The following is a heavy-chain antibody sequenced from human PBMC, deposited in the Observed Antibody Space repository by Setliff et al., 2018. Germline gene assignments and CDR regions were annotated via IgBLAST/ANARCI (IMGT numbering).Heavy chain of an antibody. J-gene: IGHJ3*01. D-gene: IGHD6-19*01. CDR2: ISSIGIAI. CDR1: GFTFSSCS. CDR3: AVTSLAVAGTDAFDF. Sequence: GGSLRLSCAASGFTFSSCSMSWVRQAPGKGLEWVSNISSIGIAIFYADSVKGRFTISRDNAKNSLYLQMDSLRPEDTAVYYCAVTSLAVAGTDAFDFWGQGSMVT. V-gene: IGHV3-48*04.